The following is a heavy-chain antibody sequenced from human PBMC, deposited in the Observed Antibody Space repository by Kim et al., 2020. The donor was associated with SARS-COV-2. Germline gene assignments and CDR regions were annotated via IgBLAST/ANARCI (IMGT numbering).Heavy chain of an antibody. J-gene: IGHJ4*02. D-gene: IGHD6-19*01. CDR3: AREHSSGWYSHLDY. Sequence: ADSVKGRFTISRDNAKNTLYLQMNSLRAEDTAVYYCAREHSSGWYSHLDYWGQGTLVTVSS. V-gene: IGHV3-30*01.